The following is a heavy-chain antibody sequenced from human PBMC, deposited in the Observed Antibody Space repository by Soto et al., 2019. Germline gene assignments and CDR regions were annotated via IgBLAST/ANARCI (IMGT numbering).Heavy chain of an antibody. V-gene: IGHV4-31*03. CDR1: GGSISSGGYY. CDR3: ARDSAQWHYFDY. Sequence: SETLSLTCTVSGGSISSGGYYWSWIRQHPGEGLEWIGYIYYSGSTYYNPSLKSRVTISVDTSKNQFSLKLSSVTAADTAVYYCARDSAQWHYFDYWGQGTLVTVSS. D-gene: IGHD6-19*01. J-gene: IGHJ4*02. CDR2: IYYSGST.